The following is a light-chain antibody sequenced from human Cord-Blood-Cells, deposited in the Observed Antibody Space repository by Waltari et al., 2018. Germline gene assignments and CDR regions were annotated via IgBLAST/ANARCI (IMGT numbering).Light chain of an antibody. V-gene: IGKV1-39*01. Sequence: DIQVTQSPSSLYAFVGERVTITCRASQSISSELNWYQQKPGKAPKLLIYAASSLQSGVPSRFSGSGSGTDFTLTISRLQPEDFATDYYQQSYSTPLTLGGGTKVDIK. J-gene: IGKJ4*01. CDR3: QQSYSTPLT. CDR2: AAS. CDR1: QSISSE.